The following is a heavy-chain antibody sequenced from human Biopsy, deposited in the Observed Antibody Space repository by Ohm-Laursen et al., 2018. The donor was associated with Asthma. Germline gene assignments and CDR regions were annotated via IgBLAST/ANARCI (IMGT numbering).Heavy chain of an antibody. CDR3: ARTYYDFLTGQVNDAFAL. CDR2: INAGDGNT. V-gene: IGHV1-3*01. Sequence: ATVKISCKASGYTFIHFAIHWVRQAPGQRLEWVGWINAGDGNTKYSQKFQGRVTITRDTSASTAYMDLRSLRSEDTAMYYCARTYYDFLTGQVNDAFALWGQGTMVTVSS. J-gene: IGHJ3*01. D-gene: IGHD3-9*01. CDR1: GYTFIHFA.